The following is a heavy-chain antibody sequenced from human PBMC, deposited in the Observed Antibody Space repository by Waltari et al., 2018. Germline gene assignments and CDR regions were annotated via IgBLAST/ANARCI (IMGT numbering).Heavy chain of an antibody. CDR3: ARDLGSGWSNYYYGMDV. V-gene: IGHV4-34*11. J-gene: IGHJ6*02. CDR1: GGSFSGYY. CDR2: IYYSGST. Sequence: QVQLQQWGAGLLKPSETLSLTCAVYGGSFSGYYWSWIRQPPGKGLEWIGYIYYSGSTNYNPSLKSRVTISVDTSKNQFSLKLSSVTAADTAVYYCARDLGSGWSNYYYGMDVWGQGTTVTVSS. D-gene: IGHD6-19*01.